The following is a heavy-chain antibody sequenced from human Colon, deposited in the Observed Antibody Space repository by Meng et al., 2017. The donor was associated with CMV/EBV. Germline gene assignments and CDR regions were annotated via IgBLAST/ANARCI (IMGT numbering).Heavy chain of an antibody. D-gene: IGHD6-25*01. CDR1: GFIFDDYA. J-gene: IGHJ4*02. V-gene: IGHV3-9*01. Sequence: SLKISCAASGFIFDDYAMHWVRQVPGKGLEWVSSISWNSGTLNYADSVNGRFTISRDNAKNLLYLQMNSLRGEDTALYYCVKDIRSGPTRDFDYWGQGTLVTVSS. CDR2: ISWNSGTL. CDR3: VKDIRSGPTRDFDY.